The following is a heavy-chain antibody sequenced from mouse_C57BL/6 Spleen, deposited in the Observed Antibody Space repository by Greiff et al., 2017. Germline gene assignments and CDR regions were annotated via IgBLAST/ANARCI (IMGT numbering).Heavy chain of an antibody. D-gene: IGHD2-2*01. Sequence: VQLQQSGPELVKPGASVKISCKASGYTFTDYYMNWVKQSHGKSLEWIGDINPNNGGTSYNQKFKGKATLTVDKSSGTAYMELRSLTSEDSAVYYCGLMVTTGAYWGQGTLVTVSA. CDR3: GLMVTTGAY. V-gene: IGHV1-26*01. CDR2: INPNNGGT. J-gene: IGHJ3*01. CDR1: GYTFTDYY.